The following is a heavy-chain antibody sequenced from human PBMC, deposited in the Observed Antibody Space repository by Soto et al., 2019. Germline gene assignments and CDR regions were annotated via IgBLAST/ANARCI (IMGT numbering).Heavy chain of an antibody. J-gene: IGHJ4*02. V-gene: IGHV3-23*01. CDR1: GFTFSSYA. D-gene: IGHD3-10*01. CDR2: ISGSGGST. Sequence: GGSLRLSCAASGFTFSSYAMSWVRQAPGKGLEWVSAISGSGGSTYYADSVKGRFTISRDNSKNTLYLQMNSLRAEDTAVYYCAKWAGSGSYWGYYFDYWGQGTLVTVSS. CDR3: AKWAGSGSYWGYYFDY.